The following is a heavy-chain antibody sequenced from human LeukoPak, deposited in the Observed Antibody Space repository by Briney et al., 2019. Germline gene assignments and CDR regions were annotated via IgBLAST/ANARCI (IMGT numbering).Heavy chain of an antibody. J-gene: IGHJ4*02. CDR1: GFTLSSYA. D-gene: IGHD4-17*01. Sequence: GGSLRLSCAASGFTLSSYAVSWVRQAPGKGLEWVSAISGSGGSTYYADSVRGRFTISRDNSKNTLYLQMNSLRAEDTAVYYCAKKGGAYGDYYFDYWGQGTLVTVSS. V-gene: IGHV3-23*01. CDR2: ISGSGGST. CDR3: AKKGGAYGDYYFDY.